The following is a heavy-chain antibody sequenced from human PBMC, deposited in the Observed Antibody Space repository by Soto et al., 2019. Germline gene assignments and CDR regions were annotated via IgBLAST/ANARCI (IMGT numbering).Heavy chain of an antibody. CDR1: GFTFSNYG. V-gene: IGHV3-30*18. D-gene: IGHD3-3*01. CDR2: ISDDGSNK. J-gene: IGHJ6*02. CDR3: TKRRNVLRFLEWSSGMEV. Sequence: GGSLRLSCVASGFTFSNYGMHWVRQAPGKGLEWVAFISDDGSNKYYVDSMRGRFTMSRDNSKRTLYLQMSSLRVEDTAVYYCTKRRNVLRFLEWSSGMEVWGQGTTVTVSS.